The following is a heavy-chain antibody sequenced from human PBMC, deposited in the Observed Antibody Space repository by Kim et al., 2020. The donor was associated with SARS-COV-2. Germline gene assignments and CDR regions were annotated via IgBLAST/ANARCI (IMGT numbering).Heavy chain of an antibody. Sequence: GETIYAQKFQGRVTMTEDTSTDTAYMELSSLRSEDTAVYYCATDHPLIGYWGQGTLVTVSS. V-gene: IGHV1-24*01. CDR2: GET. CDR3: ATDHPLIGY. J-gene: IGHJ4*02. D-gene: IGHD2-21*01.